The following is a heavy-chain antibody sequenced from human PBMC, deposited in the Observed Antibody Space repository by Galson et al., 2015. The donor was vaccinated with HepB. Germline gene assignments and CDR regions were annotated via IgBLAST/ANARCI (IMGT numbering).Heavy chain of an antibody. Sequence: SCAASGFSFSSYAMHWVRQAPGKGLEWVAVISYDGNDKDYAESVKGRFTVSRDNSKNTLYLQMDSLRPDDTAVYFCARVVGATAYNWFDPWGQGTLVTVSA. V-gene: IGHV3-30*04. D-gene: IGHD1-26*01. CDR2: ISYDGNDK. CDR3: ARVVGATAYNWFDP. CDR1: GFSFSSYA. J-gene: IGHJ5*02.